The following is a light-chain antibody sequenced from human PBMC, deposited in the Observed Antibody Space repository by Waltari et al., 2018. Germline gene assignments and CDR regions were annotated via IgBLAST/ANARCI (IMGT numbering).Light chain of an antibody. CDR1: TGAVTSRHY. Sequence: QAVVTQEPSLPVAPGETVTLTCDSNTGAVTSRHYPYWFQQKPGHAPRTLIYDTSNKHSWTPARFSGSLLGDKAALILSGAQPEDEAEYYCLLSYSGAWVFGGGTKLTVL. CDR2: DTS. V-gene: IGLV7-46*01. CDR3: LLSYSGAWV. J-gene: IGLJ2*01.